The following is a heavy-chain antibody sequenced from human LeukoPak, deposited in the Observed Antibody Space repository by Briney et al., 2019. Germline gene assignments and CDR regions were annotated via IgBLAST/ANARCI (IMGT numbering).Heavy chain of an antibody. CDR3: AREGENRYGSGSYYSFWFDP. CDR2: MNPNSGNT. CDR1: GYTFTSYD. V-gene: IGHV1-8*01. D-gene: IGHD3-10*01. J-gene: IGHJ5*02. Sequence: ASVKVSCKASGYTFTSYDINWVRQATGQGLEWMGWMNPNSGNTGYAQKFQGRVTMTRNTSISTAYMELSSLRSEDTAVYYCAREGENRYGSGSYYSFWFDPWGQGTLVTVSS.